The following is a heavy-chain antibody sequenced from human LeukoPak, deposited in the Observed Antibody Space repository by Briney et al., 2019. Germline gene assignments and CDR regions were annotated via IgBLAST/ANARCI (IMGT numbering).Heavy chain of an antibody. CDR1: GFTFSSYA. Sequence: GGSLRLSCAASGFTFSSYAMHWVRQAPGKGLEWVAVISYDGSNKYYADSVKGRFTISRDNSKNTLYLQMNSLRAEDTAVYYCARDSYGLDYWGQGTLVTVSS. D-gene: IGHD5-18*01. CDR3: ARDSYGLDY. CDR2: ISYDGSNK. J-gene: IGHJ4*02. V-gene: IGHV3-30-3*01.